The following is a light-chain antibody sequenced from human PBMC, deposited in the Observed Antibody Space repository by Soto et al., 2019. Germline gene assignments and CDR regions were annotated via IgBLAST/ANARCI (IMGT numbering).Light chain of an antibody. CDR1: SSDGGGYNY. CDR3: SSYAGSNNYV. CDR2: EVS. J-gene: IGLJ1*01. Sequence: QSALTQPPSASGSPGQSVTISCTGTSSDGGGYNYVSWYQQHPGKAPKLMIYEVSKRPSGVPDRFSGSKSGNTASLTVSGLQAEDEAYYYCSSYAGSNNYVFGTGTKVTVL. V-gene: IGLV2-8*01.